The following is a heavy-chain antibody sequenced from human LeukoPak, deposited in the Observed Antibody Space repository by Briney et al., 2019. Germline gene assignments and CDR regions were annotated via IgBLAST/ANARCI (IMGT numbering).Heavy chain of an antibody. D-gene: IGHD1-1*01. V-gene: IGHV3-7*03. CDR3: VRDGNDGLNDWEY. Sequence: GGSLRLSCAASGFTFSSYAMTWARQAPGKGLEWVANTNKDGSEKWYVDSVKGRFTISRDNAKNSLYLQMNSLKAGDTALYYCVRDGNDGLNDWEYWGQGALVTVSS. CDR1: GFTFSSYA. CDR2: TNKDGSEK. J-gene: IGHJ1*01.